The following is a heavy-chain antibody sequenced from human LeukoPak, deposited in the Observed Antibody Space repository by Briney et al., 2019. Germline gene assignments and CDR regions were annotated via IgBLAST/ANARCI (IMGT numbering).Heavy chain of an antibody. J-gene: IGHJ4*02. V-gene: IGHV4-59*08. CDR3: ASGSYYFDY. CDR2: IYYSGST. D-gene: IGHD1-26*01. CDR1: GGSISSYY. Sequence: KASETLSLTCTVSGGSISSYYWSWIRQPPGKGLEWIGYIYYSGSTKNNPSLKSRVTISVDTSKNQFSLKLSPVTAADTAVYYCASGSYYFDYWGQGTLVTVSS.